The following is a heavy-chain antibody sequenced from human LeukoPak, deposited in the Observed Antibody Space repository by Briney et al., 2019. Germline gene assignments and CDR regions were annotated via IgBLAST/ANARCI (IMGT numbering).Heavy chain of an antibody. CDR2: INHSGST. J-gene: IGHJ4*02. CDR1: GGSFSGYY. CDR3: ASRWYDYVWGLNSDY. V-gene: IGHV4-34*01. D-gene: IGHD3-16*01. Sequence: SETLSLTCAVYGGSFSGYYWSWIRQPPGKGLEWIGEINHSGSTNYNRSLKSRVTISVDTSKNQFSLKLSSVTAADTAVYYCASRWYDYVWGLNSDYWGQGTLVTVSS.